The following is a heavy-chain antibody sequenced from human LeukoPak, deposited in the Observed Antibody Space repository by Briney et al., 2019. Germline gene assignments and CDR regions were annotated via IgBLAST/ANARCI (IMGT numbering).Heavy chain of an antibody. CDR3: ARDPDPRTYYDFWSGYLPYYYYGMDV. D-gene: IGHD3-3*01. CDR1: GYTFTSYG. J-gene: IGHJ6*02. Sequence: GASVKVSCKASGYTFTSYGISWVRQAPGQGLEWMGWISAYNGNTNYAQKLQGRVTMTTDTSTSTAYMELRSLRSDDTAVYYCARDPDPRTYYDFWSGYLPYYYYGMDVWGQGTTVTVSS. CDR2: ISAYNGNT. V-gene: IGHV1-18*01.